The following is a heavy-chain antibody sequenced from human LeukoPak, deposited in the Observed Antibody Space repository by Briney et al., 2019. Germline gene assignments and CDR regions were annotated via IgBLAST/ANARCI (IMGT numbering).Heavy chain of an antibody. V-gene: IGHV3-9*01. CDR3: AKDMAYDFWSGYYSY. D-gene: IGHD3-3*01. CDR1: GFTFDDYA. J-gene: IGHJ4*02. Sequence: SGGSLRLSCAASGFTFDDYAMHWVRQAPGKGLEWVSGISWNSGSIGYADSVKGRFTISRDNAKNSLYLQMNSLRAEDTALYYCAKDMAYDFWSGYYSYWGQGTLVTVSS. CDR2: ISWNSGSI.